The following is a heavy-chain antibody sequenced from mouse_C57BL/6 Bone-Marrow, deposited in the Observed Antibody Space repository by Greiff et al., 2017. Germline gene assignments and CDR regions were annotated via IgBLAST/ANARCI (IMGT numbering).Heavy chain of an antibody. J-gene: IGHJ4*01. V-gene: IGHV2-2*01. CDR2: IWSGGST. CDR3: ARNPTMVTTRGLYAMDY. D-gene: IGHD2-9*01. Sequence: VQLQQPGPGLVQPSQSLSITCTVSGFSLTSYGVHWVRQSPGKGLEWLGVIWSGGSTDYNAAFISRLSISKDNSKSQVFFKMNSLQADDTAIYYCARNPTMVTTRGLYAMDYWGQGTSVTVSS. CDR1: GFSLTSYG.